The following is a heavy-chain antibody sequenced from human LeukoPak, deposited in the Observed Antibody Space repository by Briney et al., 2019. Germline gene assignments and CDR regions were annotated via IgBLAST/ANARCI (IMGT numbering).Heavy chain of an antibody. D-gene: IGHD6-19*01. CDR3: AKDMDSSGWIIFDY. Sequence: SLRLSCSSSGFTFDDYGMHWVRQGPGKGLEWVSGISWNSGSIAYADSVKGRFTISRDNAKKSLYLQMNSLRTEDTALYYCAKDMDSSGWIIFDYWGQGILVTVSS. CDR2: ISWNSGSI. CDR1: GFTFDDYG. V-gene: IGHV3-9*01. J-gene: IGHJ4*02.